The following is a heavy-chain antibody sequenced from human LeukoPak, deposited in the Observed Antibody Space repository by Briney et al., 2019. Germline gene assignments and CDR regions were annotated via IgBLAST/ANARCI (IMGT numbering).Heavy chain of an antibody. V-gene: IGHV3-7*01. J-gene: IGHJ4*02. Sequence: PGRSPRLSCAASGFTFSSYWMSWVRQAPGKGLEWVANIKQDGSEKYYVDSVKGRFTISRDNAKNSLYLQMNSLRAEDTAVYYCARDYQLLPFDYWGQGTLVTVSS. CDR2: IKQDGSEK. D-gene: IGHD2-2*01. CDR1: GFTFSSYW. CDR3: ARDYQLLPFDY.